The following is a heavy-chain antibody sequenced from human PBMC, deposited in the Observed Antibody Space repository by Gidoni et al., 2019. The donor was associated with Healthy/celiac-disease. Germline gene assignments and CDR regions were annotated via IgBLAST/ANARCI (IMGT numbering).Heavy chain of an antibody. CDR1: GGTFSSYA. Sequence: QVQLVQSGAEVKKPGSSVKVSCKASGGTFSSYAISWVRQAPGQGLEWMGGIIPIFGTANYAQKFQGRVTSTADEATSTAYMELSSLRSEDTAVYYCARAAHLPDKRWLHIDYWGQGTLVTVSS. D-gene: IGHD5-12*01. J-gene: IGHJ4*02. V-gene: IGHV1-69*01. CDR2: IIPIFGTA. CDR3: ARAAHLPDKRWLHIDY.